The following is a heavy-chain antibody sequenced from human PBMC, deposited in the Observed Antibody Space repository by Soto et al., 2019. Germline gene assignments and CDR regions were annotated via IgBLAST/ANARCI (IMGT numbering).Heavy chain of an antibody. CDR2: IWYDGSNK. J-gene: IGHJ6*02. V-gene: IGHV3-33*06. CDR1: GFTFSSYG. CDR3: ANSHFFYDILTGYLPYYGMDV. D-gene: IGHD3-9*01. Sequence: PGGSLRLSCAASGFTFSSYGMHWVRQAPGKGLEWVAVIWYDGSNKYYADSVKGRFTISRDNSKNTLYLQMNSLRAEDTAVYYCANSHFFYDILTGYLPYYGMDVWGQGTTVTFS.